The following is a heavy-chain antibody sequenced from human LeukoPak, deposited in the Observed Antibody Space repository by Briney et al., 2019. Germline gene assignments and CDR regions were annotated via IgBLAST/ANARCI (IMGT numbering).Heavy chain of an antibody. CDR1: GYTFTSYG. V-gene: IGHV1-18*01. J-gene: IGHJ3*02. D-gene: IGHD3-10*01. CDR2: ISAYNGNT. Sequence: ASVNVSCKASGYTFTSYGISWVRQAPGQGPEWMGWISAYNGNTNYAQKLQGRVTMTTDTSTSTAYMELRSLRSDDTAVYYRARDPYYYGSNAFDIWGQGTMVTVSS. CDR3: ARDPYYYGSNAFDI.